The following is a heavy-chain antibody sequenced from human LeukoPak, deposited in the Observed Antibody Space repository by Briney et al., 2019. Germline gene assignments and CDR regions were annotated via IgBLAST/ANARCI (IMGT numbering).Heavy chain of an antibody. CDR2: INPNTGDT. V-gene: IGHV1-2*02. Sequence: ASVRVSCKASGYTFTAYYMHWVRQAPGQGLEWMGWINPNTGDTNYAQTFQGRVTMTRDTSINTAYMELSRLRSDDTAVYYCARPRICSGYIYAYLYWGQGTLVTVSS. CDR1: GYTFTAYY. D-gene: IGHD5-18*01. J-gene: IGHJ4*02. CDR3: ARPRICSGYIYAYLY.